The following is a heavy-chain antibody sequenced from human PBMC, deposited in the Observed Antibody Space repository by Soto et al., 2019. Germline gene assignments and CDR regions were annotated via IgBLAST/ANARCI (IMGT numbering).Heavy chain of an antibody. CDR3: AKVREGVRFLEWLSKAYYPYCMDV. CDR1: GFTLSSYG. J-gene: IGHJ6*02. V-gene: IGHV3-30*18. D-gene: IGHD3-3*01. CDR2: ISYDGSNK. Sequence: PGGSLRLSCAASGFTLSSYGMHWVRQAPGKGLEWVAVISYDGSNKYYADSVKGRFTISRDNSKNTLYLQMNSLRAEDTAVYYCAKVREGVRFLEWLSKAYYPYCMDVCGQGTTLTVS.